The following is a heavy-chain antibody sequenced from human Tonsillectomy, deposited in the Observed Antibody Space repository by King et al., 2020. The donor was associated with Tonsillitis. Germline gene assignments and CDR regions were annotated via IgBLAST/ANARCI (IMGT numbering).Heavy chain of an antibody. CDR1: GGFISSYY. V-gene: IGHV4-59*01. Sequence: VQLQESGPGLVKPSETLSLTCTVSGGFISSYYWSWIRQPPGKGLEWIGYIYFSGSTDYNPSLKSRVTISVDTSKNQFSLNLTSVTAADTAVYYCARDPSVAWEDYYPGMDVWGQGTTVTVSS. CDR2: IYFSGST. D-gene: IGHD6-19*01. CDR3: ARDPSVAWEDYYPGMDV. J-gene: IGHJ6*02.